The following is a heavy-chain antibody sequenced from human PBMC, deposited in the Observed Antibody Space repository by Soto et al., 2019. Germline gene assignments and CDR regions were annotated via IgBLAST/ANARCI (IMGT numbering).Heavy chain of an antibody. Sequence: SETLSLTCTVSGGSISIGGYYWSCMRQHPGKGLEWIGYIYYSGSTYYNPSLKSRVTISVDTSKNQFSLKLSSVTAADTAVYYCARDHPLRWRQGGAFDIWGQGTMVTVSS. CDR3: ARDHPLRWRQGGAFDI. CDR1: GGSISIGGYY. D-gene: IGHD4-17*01. V-gene: IGHV4-31*03. CDR2: IYYSGST. J-gene: IGHJ3*02.